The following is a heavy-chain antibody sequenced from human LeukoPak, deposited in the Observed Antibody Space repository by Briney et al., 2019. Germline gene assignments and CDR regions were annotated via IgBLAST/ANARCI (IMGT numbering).Heavy chain of an antibody. J-gene: IGHJ3*02. V-gene: IGHV4-61*02. CDR2: IYTSGST. CDR1: GGSISSGSYY. D-gene: IGHD2-21*02. Sequence: SETLSLTCTVSGGSISSGSYYWSWIRQPAGKGLEWIGRIYTSGSTNYNPSLKSRVTISVDTSKNQFSLKLSSVTAADTAVYYCARAQVVVVTGLDAFDIWGQGTMVTVSS. CDR3: ARAQVVVVTGLDAFDI.